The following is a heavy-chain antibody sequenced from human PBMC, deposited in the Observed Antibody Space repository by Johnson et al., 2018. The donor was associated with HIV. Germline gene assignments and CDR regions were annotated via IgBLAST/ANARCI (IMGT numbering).Heavy chain of an antibody. Sequence: QVQLVESGGGVVQPGRSLRLSCAASGFTFSSYAMHWVRQAPGKGLEWVAVISYDGSNKYYADSVKGRFTISRDNSKNTLYLQMNSLRAEDTAVYYCAKDSPPFGSYYDSSGPHKYAVDIWGQGTMVTVSS. D-gene: IGHD3-22*01. CDR1: GFTFSSYA. V-gene: IGHV3-30-3*01. CDR2: ISYDGSNK. CDR3: AKDSPPFGSYYDSSGPHKYAVDI. J-gene: IGHJ3*02.